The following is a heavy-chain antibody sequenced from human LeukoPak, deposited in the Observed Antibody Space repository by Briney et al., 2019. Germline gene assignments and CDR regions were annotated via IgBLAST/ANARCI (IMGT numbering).Heavy chain of an antibody. CDR1: GFTFSSYN. V-gene: IGHV3-21*01. CDR2: ISSSSSYI. J-gene: IGHJ4*02. CDR3: AKLSRYQLLWLYFDY. Sequence: GGSLRLSCAASGFTFSSYNMNWVRQAPGKGLEWVSSISSSSSYIYYADSVRGRFTISRDNAKNSLYLQMNSLRAEDTAVYYCAKLSRYQLLWLYFDYWGQGTLATVSS. D-gene: IGHD2-2*01.